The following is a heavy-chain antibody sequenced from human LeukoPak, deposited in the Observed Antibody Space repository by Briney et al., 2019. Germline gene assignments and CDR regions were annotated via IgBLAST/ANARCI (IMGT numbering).Heavy chain of an antibody. D-gene: IGHD6-13*01. V-gene: IGHV3-74*03. Sequence: GGSLRLSCAASGFTFSNYWMHWVRQVPGKGLVWISPINSDGSGTKYADSVKGRFTISRDNAKNTLYLQMNSLRAEDTVVYYCARGGYTSSWYTDYWGQGTLVTVSS. J-gene: IGHJ4*02. CDR2: INSDGSGT. CDR1: GFTFSNYW. CDR3: ARGGYTSSWYTDY.